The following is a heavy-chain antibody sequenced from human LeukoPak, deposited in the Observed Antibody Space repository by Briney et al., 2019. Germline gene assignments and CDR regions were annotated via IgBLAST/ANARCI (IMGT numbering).Heavy chain of an antibody. D-gene: IGHD6-13*01. CDR3: AKDSPPSSSWYPISLNWFDP. J-gene: IGHJ5*02. V-gene: IGHV3-23*01. CDR2: VLIGSKLT. Sequence: GGSLRLSCAASGFTFSNYAMSWVRQAPGKGLEWVSSVLIGSKLTYHADSVKGRFTISRDNSKNTLYLQMNSLRAEDTAVYYCAKDSPPSSSWYPISLNWFDPWGQGTLVTVSS. CDR1: GFTFSNYA.